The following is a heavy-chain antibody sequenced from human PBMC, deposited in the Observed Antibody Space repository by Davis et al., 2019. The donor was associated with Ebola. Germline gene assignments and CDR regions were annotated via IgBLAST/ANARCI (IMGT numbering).Heavy chain of an antibody. CDR2: ISSSSSYI. V-gene: IGHV3-21*05. Sequence: PGGSLRLSCAASGFTFSSYSMNWVRQAPGKGLECVSYISSSSSYIYYADSVKGRFTISRDNAKNSLYLQMNSLRAEDTAVYYCARDRRYNWNYRGLEDAFHIWGQGTMVTVSS. CDR3: ARDRRYNWNYRGLEDAFHI. J-gene: IGHJ3*02. D-gene: IGHD1-7*01. CDR1: GFTFSSYS.